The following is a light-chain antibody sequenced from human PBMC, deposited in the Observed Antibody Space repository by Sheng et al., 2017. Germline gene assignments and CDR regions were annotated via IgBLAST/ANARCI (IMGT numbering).Light chain of an antibody. Sequence: EIVLTQSPATLSLSPGERATLSCRASQSINSYLAWYQQKPGQAPRLLMYGVSNRATGIPDRFSGSGSGTDFTLTISRLEPEDFAVYYCQQRSNWPQLTFGGGTKVEIK. CDR3: QQRSNWPQLT. V-gene: IGKV3-11*01. CDR1: QSINSY. J-gene: IGKJ4*01. CDR2: GVS.